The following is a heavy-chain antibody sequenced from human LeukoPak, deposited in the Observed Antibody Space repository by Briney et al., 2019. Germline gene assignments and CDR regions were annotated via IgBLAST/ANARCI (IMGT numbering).Heavy chain of an antibody. CDR3: ASLSIAARPFDY. CDR1: GGTFSSYA. V-gene: IGHV1-69*05. D-gene: IGHD6-6*01. J-gene: IGHJ4*02. Sequence: ASVKVSCKASGGTFSSYAISWVRQAPGQGLEWMGGIIPIFGTANYAQKFQGRVTITTDESTSTAYMELSSLGSEDTAVYYCASLSIAARPFDYWGQGTLVTVSS. CDR2: IIPIFGTA.